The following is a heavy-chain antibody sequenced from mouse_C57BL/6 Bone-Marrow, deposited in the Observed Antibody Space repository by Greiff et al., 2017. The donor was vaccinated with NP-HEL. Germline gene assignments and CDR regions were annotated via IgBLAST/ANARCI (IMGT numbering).Heavy chain of an antibody. CDR2: IHPNSGST. Sequence: QVQLQQPGAELVKPGASVKLSCKASGYTFTSYWMHWVKQRPGQGLEWIGMIHPNSGSTNYNEKFKSKATLTVDKSSSTAYMQLSSLTSEDSAVYYCASPYYYGSSYPRFLDYWGQGTTLTVSS. CDR3: ASPYYYGSSYPRFLDY. CDR1: GYTFTSYW. D-gene: IGHD1-1*01. J-gene: IGHJ2*01. V-gene: IGHV1-64*01.